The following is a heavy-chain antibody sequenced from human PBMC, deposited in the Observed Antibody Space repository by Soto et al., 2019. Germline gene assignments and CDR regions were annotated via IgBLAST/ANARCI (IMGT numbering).Heavy chain of an antibody. CDR3: AKGARFLEWLPHT. J-gene: IGHJ4*02. CDR1: GFTFDDYA. Sequence: EVQLVESGGGLVQPGRSLRLSCAASGFTFDDYAMHWVQQAPGKGLEWVSGISWNSGSIGYADSVKGRFTISRDNAKNSLYLQMNSLRAEDTALYYCAKGARFLEWLPHTWGQGTLVTVSS. D-gene: IGHD3-3*01. CDR2: ISWNSGSI. V-gene: IGHV3-9*01.